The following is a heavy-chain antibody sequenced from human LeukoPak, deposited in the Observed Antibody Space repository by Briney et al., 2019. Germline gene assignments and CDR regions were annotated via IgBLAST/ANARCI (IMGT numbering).Heavy chain of an antibody. J-gene: IGHJ4*02. CDR2: IYISGST. D-gene: IGHD3-22*01. Sequence: SETLSLTCSVSGGSISSYYWSWIRQPAGKGLEWIGRIYISGSTNYNPSLKSRVTMSVDTSKNQFSLKLSSVTAADTVVYYCASHYYYDSSGYSFDYWGQGTLVTVSS. V-gene: IGHV4-4*07. CDR1: GGSISSYY. CDR3: ASHYYYDSSGYSFDY.